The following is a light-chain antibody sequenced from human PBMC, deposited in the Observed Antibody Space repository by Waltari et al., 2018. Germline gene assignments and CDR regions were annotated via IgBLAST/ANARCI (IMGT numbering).Light chain of an antibody. CDR3: QQAHTSPRP. CDR1: QGIGSW. J-gene: IGKJ1*01. Sequence: DIQMTQSPSSVSASVGDRVTITCRASQGIGSWLAWYQQKPGKAPKFLIYPASMLQTGVSSRFRRRGSGTDFTLPISSLQPHDFAPYSCQQAHTSPRPFGQGPKVEI. CDR2: PAS. V-gene: IGKV1-12*01.